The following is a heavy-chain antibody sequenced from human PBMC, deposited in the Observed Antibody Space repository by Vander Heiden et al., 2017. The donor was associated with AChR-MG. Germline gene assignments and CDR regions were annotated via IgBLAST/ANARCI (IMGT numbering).Heavy chain of an antibody. CDR2: ISGDGRKI. CDR3: ARDGGLFLEWLGEDY. Sequence: EVQLVESGGGLVKPGGSLRLSCAASGFPFSSYTMTWVCQAPGKGLEWVSSISGDGRKIFYTDSLKARFTISRDNAKNSLYLQVNSLRAEDTAVYYCARDGGLFLEWLGEDYWGQGTLVTVSS. J-gene: IGHJ4*02. CDR1: GFPFSSYT. V-gene: IGHV3-21*02. D-gene: IGHD3-3*01.